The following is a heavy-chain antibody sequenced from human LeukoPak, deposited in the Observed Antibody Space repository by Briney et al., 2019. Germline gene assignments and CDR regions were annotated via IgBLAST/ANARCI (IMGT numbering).Heavy chain of an antibody. V-gene: IGHV1-8*01. D-gene: IGHD2-2*01. CDR3: ARGRIPDAAILY. J-gene: IGHJ4*02. Sequence: ASVKVSCKASGYTFTSYDINWVRQATGQGLEWMGWTNPNSGNTGYAQKFQGRVTMTRNTSISTAYMELSSLRSEDTAVYYCARGRIPDAAILYWGQGTLVTVSS. CDR2: TNPNSGNT. CDR1: GYTFTSYD.